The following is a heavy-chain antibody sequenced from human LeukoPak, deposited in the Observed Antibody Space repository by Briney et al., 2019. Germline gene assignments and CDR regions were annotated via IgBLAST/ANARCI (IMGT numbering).Heavy chain of an antibody. Sequence: GGSLRLSCAASGFTFSSYSMNWVRQAPGKGLEWVSSISSSSSYIYYADSVKGRFTISRDNAKNSLYLQMNSLRAEDTAVYYCARERSDYVWGSFNINYWGQGTLVTVSS. D-gene: IGHD3-16*01. V-gene: IGHV3-21*01. CDR3: ARERSDYVWGSFNINY. J-gene: IGHJ4*02. CDR2: ISSSSSYI. CDR1: GFTFSSYS.